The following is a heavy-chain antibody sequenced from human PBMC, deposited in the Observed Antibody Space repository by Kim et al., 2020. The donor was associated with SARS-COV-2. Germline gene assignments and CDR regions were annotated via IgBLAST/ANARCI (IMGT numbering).Heavy chain of an antibody. J-gene: IGHJ4*02. CDR3: ARETPGYSSGWLDY. CDR1: GGSISSSSYY. Sequence: SETLSLTCTVSGGSISSSSYYWGWIRQPPGKGLEWIGCIYYSGSTYYNPSLKSRVTISVDTSKNQFSLKLSSVTAADTAVYYCARETPGYSSGWLDYWGQGTLVTVSS. V-gene: IGHV4-39*07. CDR2: IYYSGST. D-gene: IGHD6-19*01.